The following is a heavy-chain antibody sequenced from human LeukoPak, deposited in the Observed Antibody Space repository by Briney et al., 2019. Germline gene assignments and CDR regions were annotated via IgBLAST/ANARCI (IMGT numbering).Heavy chain of an antibody. CDR3: ARERIGYCSRTSCYLERYYYYMDV. Sequence: PGGSLRLSCAASGFPFSNYWMSWVRQAPGKGLEWVSDIKQDGGEKYYVDSVKGRFTISRDNAKNSPYLQMSSLRVEDTAVYYCARERIGYCSRTSCYLERYYYYMDVWGKGTTVTVSS. CDR1: GFPFSNYW. J-gene: IGHJ6*03. V-gene: IGHV3-7*01. CDR2: IKQDGGEK. D-gene: IGHD2-2*01.